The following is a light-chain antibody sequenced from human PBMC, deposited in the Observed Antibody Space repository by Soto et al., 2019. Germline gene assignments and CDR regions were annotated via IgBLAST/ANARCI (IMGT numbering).Light chain of an antibody. J-gene: IGKJ2*01. Sequence: DIPMTQSPSSLSASVGDRVTITCRASQGISSSLNWYQHKPGEAPKLLIYAASSLQSGVPSRFSGSGSGTEYTLTISSLQPEDFATYYCQESYNSPLFTFGQGTKLEIK. CDR1: QGISSS. CDR2: AAS. V-gene: IGKV1-39*01. CDR3: QESYNSPLFT.